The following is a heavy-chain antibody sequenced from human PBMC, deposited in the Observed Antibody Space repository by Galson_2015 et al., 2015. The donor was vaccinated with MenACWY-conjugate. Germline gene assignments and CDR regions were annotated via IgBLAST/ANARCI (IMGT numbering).Heavy chain of an antibody. V-gene: IGHV5-51*01. Sequence: QSGAEVKKPGESLTISCTGSGYSFTAYWIGWVRQMPGKGLEWVGIIYPGDSETRYSPSFQGQVTISVDKSINTAYLQWNSLKASDTAMYYCARDSSGWHNGFDPWGQGTLVTVS. J-gene: IGHJ5*02. CDR1: GYSFTAYW. CDR2: IYPGDSET. D-gene: IGHD6-19*01. CDR3: ARDSSGWHNGFDP.